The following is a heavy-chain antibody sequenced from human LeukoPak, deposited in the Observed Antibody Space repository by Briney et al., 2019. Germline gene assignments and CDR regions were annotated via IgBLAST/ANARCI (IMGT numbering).Heavy chain of an antibody. CDR1: GGSIRSYY. V-gene: IGHV4-59*01. J-gene: IGHJ4*02. D-gene: IGHD5-18*01. CDR3: ARENDRYGRVDY. Sequence: SETLSLTCTVSGGSIRSYYWSWVRQPPGKGLEWIGYVSYSGSTDYNPSLKSRVIISIDTSKNQFSLRLSSVTAADTAVYYCARENDRYGRVDYWGQGTQVTVSS. CDR2: VSYSGST.